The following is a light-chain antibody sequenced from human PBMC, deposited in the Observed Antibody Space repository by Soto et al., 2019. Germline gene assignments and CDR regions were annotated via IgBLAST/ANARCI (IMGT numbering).Light chain of an antibody. J-gene: IGLJ3*02. CDR3: QVWDSSSDHWV. CDR2: DDS. CDR1: DIEDKS. Sequence: SYELTQPPSVSVAPGRTARITCGGSDIEDKSVHWYQQKPGQAPLLVVNDDSDRPSGIPERFSGSNSGNRATLTISSVEAGAEADYYCQVWDSSSDHWVFGVGTKLTVL. V-gene: IGLV3-21*02.